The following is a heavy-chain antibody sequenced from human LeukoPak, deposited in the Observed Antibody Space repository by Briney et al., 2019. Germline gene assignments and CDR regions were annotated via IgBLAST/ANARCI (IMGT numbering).Heavy chain of an antibody. CDR1: GYSISSGYY. Sequence: SETLSLTCTVSGYSISSGYYWGWIRQPPGKGLEWIGSIYHSGSTYYNPSLKSRVTISVDTSKNQFSLKLSSVTAADTAVYYCARRCSSTSCPLGYWGQGTLVTVSS. J-gene: IGHJ4*02. CDR3: ARRCSSTSCPLGY. V-gene: IGHV4-38-2*02. D-gene: IGHD2-2*01. CDR2: IYHSGST.